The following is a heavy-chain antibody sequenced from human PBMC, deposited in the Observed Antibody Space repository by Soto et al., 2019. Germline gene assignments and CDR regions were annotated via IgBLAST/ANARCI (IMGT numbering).Heavy chain of an antibody. CDR2: NNPNSGGT. Sequence: GASVKVSCKASGYTFTGYYMHWVRQAPGQGLEWMGWNNPNSGGTNYAQKFQGWVTMTRDTSISTAYMELSRLRSDDTAVYYCAAGIAVAGTLTYYYYGMDVWGQGTTVTVSS. V-gene: IGHV1-2*04. CDR3: AAGIAVAGTLTYYYYGMDV. D-gene: IGHD6-19*01. CDR1: GYTFTGYY. J-gene: IGHJ6*02.